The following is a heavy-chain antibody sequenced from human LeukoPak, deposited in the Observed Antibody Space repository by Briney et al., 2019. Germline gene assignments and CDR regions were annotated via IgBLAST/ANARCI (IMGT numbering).Heavy chain of an antibody. Sequence: PGGSLRLSCAASGFTLSTYAMSWVRQPPGKGLEWIGEINHSGSTNYNPSLKSRVTISVDTSKNQFSLKLSSVTAADTAVYYCARLGGIAVAGTRQVFDYWGQGTLVTVSS. D-gene: IGHD6-19*01. J-gene: IGHJ4*02. CDR1: GFTLSTYA. CDR2: INHSGST. CDR3: ARLGGIAVAGTRQVFDY. V-gene: IGHV4-34*01.